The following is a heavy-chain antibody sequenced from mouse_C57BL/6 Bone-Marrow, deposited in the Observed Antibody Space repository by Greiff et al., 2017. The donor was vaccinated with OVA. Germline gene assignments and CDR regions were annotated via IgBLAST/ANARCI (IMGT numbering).Heavy chain of an antibody. CDR2: ISYDGSN. Sequence: EVQLQQSGPGLVKPSQSLSLTCSVTGYSITSGYYWNWIRQFPGNKLEWMGYISYDGSNNYNPSLKNRISITRDTSKNQFFLKLNSVTTEDTATYYGARGIIWLRQGYWYFDVWGTGTTVTVSS. D-gene: IGHD2-2*01. V-gene: IGHV3-6*01. CDR1: GYSITSGYY. CDR3: ARGIIWLRQGYWYFDV. J-gene: IGHJ1*03.